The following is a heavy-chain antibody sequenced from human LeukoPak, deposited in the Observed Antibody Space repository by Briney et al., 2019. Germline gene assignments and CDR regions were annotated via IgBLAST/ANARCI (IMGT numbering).Heavy chain of an antibody. CDR3: ARRHKGRRYYGSGSQAAFDY. Sequence: SETLSLTCTVSGYSINSGYYWGWIRQPPGEGLEWIGNTYHSGSTYYNPSLKSRVTMSVDTSTNQISLKMTSVTAADTAVYYCARRHKGRRYYGSGSQAAFDYWGQGTRVTVSS. J-gene: IGHJ4*02. CDR2: TYHSGST. D-gene: IGHD3-10*01. V-gene: IGHV4-38-2*02. CDR1: GYSINSGYY.